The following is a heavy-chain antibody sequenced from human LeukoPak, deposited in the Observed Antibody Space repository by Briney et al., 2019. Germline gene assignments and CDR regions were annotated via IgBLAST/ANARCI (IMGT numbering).Heavy chain of an antibody. CDR1: GYTFTSYD. Sequence: ASVKVSCKASGYTFTSYDINWVRQATGQGLEWMGWMNPNSGNTGYAQKFQGRVTMTRNTSISTAYMELSSLRSEDTAVYYCAREMRGYSYGWNYYYYGMDVWGQGTTVTVSS. D-gene: IGHD5-18*01. CDR3: AREMRGYSYGWNYYYYGMDV. CDR2: MNPNSGNT. V-gene: IGHV1-8*01. J-gene: IGHJ6*02.